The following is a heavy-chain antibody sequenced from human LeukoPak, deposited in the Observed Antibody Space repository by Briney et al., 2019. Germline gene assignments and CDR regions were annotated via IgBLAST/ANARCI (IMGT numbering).Heavy chain of an antibody. CDR3: ARCGPRVMGLRYYYYYMDV. V-gene: IGHV1-18*04. D-gene: IGHD3-16*01. Sequence: ASVKVSCKASGYTFTNFKIHWVRQAPGQGLEWMGWISAYNGDTSYEQRLQGRVTMTTDTSTNIAYMELRSLRSDDTAVYYCARCGPRVMGLRYYYYYMDVWGKGTTVTVSS. J-gene: IGHJ6*03. CDR1: GYTFTNFK. CDR2: ISAYNGDT.